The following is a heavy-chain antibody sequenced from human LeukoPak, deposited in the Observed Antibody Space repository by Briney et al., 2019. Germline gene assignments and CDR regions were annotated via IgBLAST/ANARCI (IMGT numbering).Heavy chain of an antibody. CDR2: NSWNSGSI. D-gene: IGHD3-10*01. V-gene: IGHV3-9*01. Sequence: SLRLSCAASGFTFDDYAMHWVRQAPAKGLECGSGNSWNSGSIGYADSVKGRFTISRDNAKNSLYRPMNSLRAEDTALYYCAKDHYYGSGSFHWYFDLWGRGTLVTVSS. CDR1: GFTFDDYA. CDR3: AKDHYYGSGSFHWYFDL. J-gene: IGHJ2*01.